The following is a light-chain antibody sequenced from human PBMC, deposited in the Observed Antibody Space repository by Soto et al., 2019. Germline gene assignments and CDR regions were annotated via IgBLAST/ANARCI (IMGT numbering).Light chain of an antibody. J-gene: IGKJ2*01. CDR3: QQLKTYPRT. Sequence: DIQLTQSPSFLSASVRDRVTITCRASHDISSFLAWYQQKSGKAPKLMIFAASTLKSGVPSRFSGSGSGTEFTLTISSLQPEDFATYYCQQLKTYPRTFGQGTKLEIK. V-gene: IGKV1-9*01. CDR1: HDISSF. CDR2: AAS.